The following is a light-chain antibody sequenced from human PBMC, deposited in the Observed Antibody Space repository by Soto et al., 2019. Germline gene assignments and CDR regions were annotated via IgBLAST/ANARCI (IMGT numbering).Light chain of an antibody. J-gene: IGKJ4*01. CDR3: QQYGYLVT. V-gene: IGKV3-20*01. CDR1: QSITNNY. Sequence: EIVLTQSPGTLSLSPGERATLSCRSSQSITNNYLAWYQQKPGRAHRLLIYGASSRATGIPGRFSGSGSGTDFTLTISRLEPEDFAMYDSQQYGYLVTFGGGTKVEIK. CDR2: GAS.